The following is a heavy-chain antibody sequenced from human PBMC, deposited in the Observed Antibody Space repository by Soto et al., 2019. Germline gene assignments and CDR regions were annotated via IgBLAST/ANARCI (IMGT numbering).Heavy chain of an antibody. V-gene: IGHV3-21*01. Sequence: GGSLRLSCAASGFTLSNSIINWVRQAPGQGLEWVSSISGSSDFLYYADSVKGRFTISRDTATNSLYLQMNSLRAEDTAVYYCATSTWYAFDIWGQGTMVTVSS. CDR3: ATSTWYAFDI. J-gene: IGHJ3*02. CDR2: ISGSSDFL. CDR1: GFTLSNSI. D-gene: IGHD6-13*01.